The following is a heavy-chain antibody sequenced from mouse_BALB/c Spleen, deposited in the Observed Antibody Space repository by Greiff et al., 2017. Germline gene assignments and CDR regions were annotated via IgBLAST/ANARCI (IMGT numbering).Heavy chain of an antibody. Sequence: DVMLVESGGGLVKPGGSLKLSCAASGFTFSSYTMSWVRQTPEKRLEWVATISSGGSYTYYPDSVKGRFTISRDNAKNTLYLQMSSLKSEDTAMYYCTREYYGNYDDYWGQGTTLTVSS. V-gene: IGHV5-6-4*01. J-gene: IGHJ2*01. CDR3: TREYYGNYDDY. CDR1: GFTFSSYT. D-gene: IGHD2-1*01. CDR2: ISSGGSYT.